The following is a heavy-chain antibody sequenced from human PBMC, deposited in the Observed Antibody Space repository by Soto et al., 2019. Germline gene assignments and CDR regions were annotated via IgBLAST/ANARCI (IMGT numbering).Heavy chain of an antibody. D-gene: IGHD3-3*01. CDR1: GFTFGDNA. V-gene: IGHV3-49*03. Sequence: EVQLVESGGHMVQPGRSLRLSCTASGFTFGDNAMSWFRQAPGEGLEWVGFIRSRAYGGTTEYAASVKGRFTISRDDSKSIAYLQMNNLKTEDTALYYCTRGWIFGPLINWFDPWGQGTLVTVSS. CDR3: TRGWIFGPLINWFDP. J-gene: IGHJ5*02. CDR2: IRSRAYGGTT.